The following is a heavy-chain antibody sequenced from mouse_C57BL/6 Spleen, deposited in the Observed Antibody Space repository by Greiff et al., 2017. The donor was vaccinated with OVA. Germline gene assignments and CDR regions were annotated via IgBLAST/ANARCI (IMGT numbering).Heavy chain of an antibody. V-gene: IGHV1-81*01. Sequence: QVQLQQSGAELARPGASVKLSCKASGYTFTSYGISWVKQRTGQGLEWIGEIYPRSGNTYYNEKFKGKATLTADKSSSTAYMELRSLTSEDSAVYFGARGRDSSDYYAMDYWGQGTSVTVSS. D-gene: IGHD3-2*02. CDR2: IYPRSGNT. CDR3: ARGRDSSDYYAMDY. CDR1: GYTFTSYG. J-gene: IGHJ4*01.